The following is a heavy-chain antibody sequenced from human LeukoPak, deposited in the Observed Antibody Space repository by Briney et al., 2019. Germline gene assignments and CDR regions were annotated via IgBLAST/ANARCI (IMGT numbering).Heavy chain of an antibody. CDR3: AKDLYSYGNNWFDP. CDR2: ISYDGSNK. J-gene: IGHJ5*02. CDR1: GFTFSSYG. V-gene: IGHV3-30*18. Sequence: GGSLRLSYAASGFTFSSYGMHWVRQAPGKGLEWVAVISYDGSNKYYADSVKGRFTISRDNSKNTLYLQMNSLRAEDTAVYYCAKDLYSYGNNWFDPWGQGTLVTVSS. D-gene: IGHD5-18*01.